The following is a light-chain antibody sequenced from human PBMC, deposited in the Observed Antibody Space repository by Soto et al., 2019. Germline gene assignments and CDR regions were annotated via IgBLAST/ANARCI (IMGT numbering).Light chain of an antibody. CDR2: EVA. CDR1: SSDVGSYNY. Sequence: QSALTQPASVSGSPGQSITISCTGTSSDVGSYNYVSWYQHHPGKAPKVIIYEVANWPSEISNRFSGSKSGNTAYLTISGLQAEDEADYYCSSYTTTNTVVFAGGTKLTVL. V-gene: IGLV2-14*01. CDR3: SSYTTTNTVV. J-gene: IGLJ2*01.